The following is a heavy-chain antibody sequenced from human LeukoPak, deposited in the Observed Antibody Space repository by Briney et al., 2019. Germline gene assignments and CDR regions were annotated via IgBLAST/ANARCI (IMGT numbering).Heavy chain of an antibody. D-gene: IGHD5-18*01. V-gene: IGHV1-18*01. CDR2: NSAYNGNT. J-gene: IGHJ6*03. Sequence: ASVKVSCKASGYTFPSYGISWVRQAPGQGLEWMGWNSAYNGNTNYAQKLQGRVTMTTDTSTSTAYMELRSLRSDDTAVYYCARDFRGYSYGYLYYYYYMDVWVKGTTVTVSS. CDR3: ARDFRGYSYGYLYYYYYMDV. CDR1: GYTFPSYG.